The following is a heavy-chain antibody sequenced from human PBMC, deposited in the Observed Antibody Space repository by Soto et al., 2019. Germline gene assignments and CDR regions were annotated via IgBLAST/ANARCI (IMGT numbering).Heavy chain of an antibody. J-gene: IGHJ5*02. D-gene: IGHD3-10*01. Sequence: SETLSITCTVSGGSISSSSYYWGWIRQPPGKGLEWIGSIYYSGSTYYNPSLKSRVTISVDTSKNQFSLKLSSVTAADTAVYYCARHRILWFGELFDHNWFDPWGQGTLVTVSS. CDR2: IYYSGST. CDR1: GGSISSSSYY. V-gene: IGHV4-39*01. CDR3: ARHRILWFGELFDHNWFDP.